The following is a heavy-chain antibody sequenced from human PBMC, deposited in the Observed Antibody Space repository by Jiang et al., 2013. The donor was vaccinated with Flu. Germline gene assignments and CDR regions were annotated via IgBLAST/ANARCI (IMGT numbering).Heavy chain of an antibody. CDR3: ARAYIIVGATGSAFDI. D-gene: IGHD1-26*01. J-gene: IGHJ3*02. CDR1: GYSFTSYW. CDR2: IYPGDSDT. Sequence: GAEVKKPGESLKISCKGSGYSFTSYWIGWVRQMPGKGLEWMGIIYPGDSDTRYSPSFQGQVTISADKSISTAYLQWSSLKASDTAMYYCARAYIIVGATGSAFDIWGQGTMVTVSS. V-gene: IGHV5-51*01.